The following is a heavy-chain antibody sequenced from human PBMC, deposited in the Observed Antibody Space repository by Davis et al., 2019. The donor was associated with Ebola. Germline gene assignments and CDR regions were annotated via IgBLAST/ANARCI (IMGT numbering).Heavy chain of an antibody. CDR3: ARGSGGLYHYYYNGLDV. CDR2: IVPRDSDA. Sequence: GESLKISCKGSGYSFATYWIGWVRQMPGKGLEWMGIIVPRDSDARYSPSFQGQVTVSADTSNTTAYLEWSSLKASDSAIYYCARGSGGLYHYYYNGLDVWGQGTTVTVSS. D-gene: IGHD2-15*01. CDR1: GYSFATYW. J-gene: IGHJ6*01. V-gene: IGHV5-51*01.